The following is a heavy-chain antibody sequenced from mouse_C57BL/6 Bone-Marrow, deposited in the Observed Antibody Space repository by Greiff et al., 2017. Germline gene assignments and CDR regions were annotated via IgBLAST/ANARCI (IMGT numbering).Heavy chain of an antibody. D-gene: IGHD1-3*01. CDR1: GYSFTSGYY. Sequence: VQLQQSGPGLVEPSQSLSLTCSATGYSFTSGYYWYWIRQPPGNNLEWMGYISYDGSNNYNASLKNRISITRDTSKNQLFLKLDSVANEDTATYYCGVSVMDYWGQGTSVTVSS. J-gene: IGHJ4*01. CDR3: GVSVMDY. CDR2: ISYDGSN. V-gene: IGHV3-6*01.